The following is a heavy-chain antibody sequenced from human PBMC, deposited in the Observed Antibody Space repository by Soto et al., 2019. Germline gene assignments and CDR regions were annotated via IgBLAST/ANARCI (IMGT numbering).Heavy chain of an antibody. CDR2: INHSGST. D-gene: IGHD2-8*02. CDR1: GGSISSYY. Sequence: PSETLSLTCPVSGGSISSYYWSWIRQPPGTGLEWIGEINHSGSTNYNPSLKSRVTISVDTSKNQFSLKLTSVTAADTAVYYCARDKITGLLDYWGQGTLVTVSS. V-gene: IGHV4-34*01. CDR3: ARDKITGLLDY. J-gene: IGHJ4*02.